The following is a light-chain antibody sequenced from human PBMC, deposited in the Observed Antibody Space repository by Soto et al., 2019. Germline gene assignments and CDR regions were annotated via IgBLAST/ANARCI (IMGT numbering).Light chain of an antibody. CDR2: DVS. V-gene: IGLV2-11*01. Sequence: QSALTQPRSVSGSPGQSVTMSCTGTSSDVGGYKYVSWYQQEPGKAPKLMIYDVSKRPSGVPDRFSGSKSGNTASLTISGLQAEDEADYYCCSYAGSVVFGGGTKLTVL. CDR3: CSYAGSVV. J-gene: IGLJ2*01. CDR1: SSDVGGYKY.